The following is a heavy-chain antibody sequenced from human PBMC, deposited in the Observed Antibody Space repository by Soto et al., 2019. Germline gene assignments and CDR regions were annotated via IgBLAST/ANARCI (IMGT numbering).Heavy chain of an antibody. CDR2: INSDGSST. D-gene: IGHD4-17*01. V-gene: IGHV3-74*01. CDR3: AREMTTPFDGDYGMDV. CDR1: GFTFSSYW. J-gene: IGHJ6*02. Sequence: EVQLVESGGGLVQPGGSLRLSCAASGFTFSSYWMHWVRQAPGKGLVWVSRINSDGSSTSYADSVKGRFTISRDNAKNTLYLQMNSLRAEDTAVYYCAREMTTPFDGDYGMDVWGQGTTVTVSS.